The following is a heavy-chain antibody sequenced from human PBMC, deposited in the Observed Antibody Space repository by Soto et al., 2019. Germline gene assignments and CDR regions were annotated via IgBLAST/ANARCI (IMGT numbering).Heavy chain of an antibody. Sequence: QVQLVQSGGEVKKPGASVKVSCKASGDTVTKYGISWVRQAPGQGLEWLGWISFYNGHTNYALKFQDRITFTTDTSTSTASMELRSRTSDETAVYYCARATSIAVAGKETWGQGTLVTVSS. CDR3: ARATSIAVAGKET. D-gene: IGHD6-19*01. J-gene: IGHJ4*02. CDR1: GDTVTKYG. CDR2: ISFYNGHT. V-gene: IGHV1-18*01.